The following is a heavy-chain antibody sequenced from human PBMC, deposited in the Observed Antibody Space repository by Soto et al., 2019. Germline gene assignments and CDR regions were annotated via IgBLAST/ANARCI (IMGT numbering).Heavy chain of an antibody. J-gene: IGHJ5*02. CDR3: ARDTGLSSSGSYYNWFDP. CDR2: IYHSGST. CDR1: GGSISSGGYS. Sequence: PSEALSLTCTVSGGSISSGGYSWSWIRQPPGKGLEWIGYIYHSGSTYYNPSLKSRVTISVDRSKNQFSLKLSSVTAADTAVYYCARDTGLSSSGSYYNWFDPWGQGTLVTVSS. D-gene: IGHD3-10*01. V-gene: IGHV4-30-2*01.